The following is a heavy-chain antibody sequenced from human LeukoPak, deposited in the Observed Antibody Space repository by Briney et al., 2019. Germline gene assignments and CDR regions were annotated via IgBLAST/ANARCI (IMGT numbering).Heavy chain of an antibody. D-gene: IGHD6-13*01. CDR1: ERTYTTYA. V-gene: IGHV1-69*04. CDR2: IVPILGTT. Sequence: WVKLCCTASERTYTTYAIMWERQAPGQGLEGVRRIVPILGTTNYAQNFQGRVTITADRSTTTAFMELSSLRSEDTAVYYCARVPQGSSWPYYFDYWGQGTLVTASS. CDR3: ARVPQGSSWPYYFDY. J-gene: IGHJ4*02.